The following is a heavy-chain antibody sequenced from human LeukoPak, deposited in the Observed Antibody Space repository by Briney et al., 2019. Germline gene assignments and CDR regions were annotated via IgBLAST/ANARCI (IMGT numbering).Heavy chain of an antibody. D-gene: IGHD3-22*01. CDR3: ARDRVYDSSGYDAFDI. CDR1: GGTFSSYA. V-gene: IGHV1-69*13. Sequence: GASVKVSCKASGGTFSSYAISWVRQAPGQGLEWLGGIIPIFGTANYAQKFQGRVTITADESTSTAYMELSSLRSEDTAVYYCARDRVYDSSGYDAFDIWGQGTMVTVSS. CDR2: IIPIFGTA. J-gene: IGHJ3*02.